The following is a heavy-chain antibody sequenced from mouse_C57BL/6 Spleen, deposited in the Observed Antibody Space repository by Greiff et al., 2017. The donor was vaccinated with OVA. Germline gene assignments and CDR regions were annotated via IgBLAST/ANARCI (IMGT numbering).Heavy chain of an antibody. V-gene: IGHV1-54*01. Sequence: QVQLKQSGAELVRPGTSVKVSCKASGYAFTNYLIEWVKQRPGQGLEWIGVINPGSGGTNYNEKFKGKATLTADKSSSTAYMQLRSLTSGDSAVYFCARAFYYDYDKGYFDVWGTGTTVTVSS. CDR2: INPGSGGT. CDR1: GYAFTNYL. CDR3: ARAFYYDYDKGYFDV. D-gene: IGHD2-4*01. J-gene: IGHJ1*03.